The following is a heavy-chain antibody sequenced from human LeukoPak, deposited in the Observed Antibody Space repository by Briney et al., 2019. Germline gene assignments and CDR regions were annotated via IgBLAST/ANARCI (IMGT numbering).Heavy chain of an antibody. CDR3: ARDPTSSWETAFDI. V-gene: IGHV3-21*01. CDR2: ISRSYSYV. CDR1: GFTFSSYT. D-gene: IGHD1-26*01. J-gene: IGHJ3*02. Sequence: GGSLRLSCAASGFTFSSYTMNWVRQAPGKGLEWVSSISRSYSYVYYADSVKGRFTISGDDAKNSLYLQMNSLRAEDTAVYYCARDPTSSWETAFDIWGQGTMVIVSS.